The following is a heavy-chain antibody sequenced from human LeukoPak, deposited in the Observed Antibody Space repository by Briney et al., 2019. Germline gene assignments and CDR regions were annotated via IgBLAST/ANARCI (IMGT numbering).Heavy chain of an antibody. CDR1: GGSFSGYY. D-gene: IGHD3-3*01. CDR3: ARRPKGFRFLEWLLYFDY. J-gene: IGHJ4*02. V-gene: IGHV4-34*01. Sequence: SETLSLTCAVYGGSFSGYYWSWIRQPPGKGLEWIGEINHSGSTNYNPSLKSRVTISVDTSKNQFSLKLSSVTAADTAVYYCARRPKGFRFLEWLLYFDYWGQGTLVTVSS. CDR2: INHSGST.